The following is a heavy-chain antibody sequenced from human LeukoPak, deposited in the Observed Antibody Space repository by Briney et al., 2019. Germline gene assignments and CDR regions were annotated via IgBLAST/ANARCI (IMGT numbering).Heavy chain of an antibody. CDR2: IVVGSGNT. J-gene: IGHJ4*02. CDR1: GFTFTSSA. Sequence: ASVKVSCKASGFTFTSSAVQWVRQARGQRLEWIGWIVVGSGNTNHAQKFQERVTITRDMSTSTAYMELSSLRSEDTAVYYCARASTTEYCGGDCYLYYFDYWGQGTLVTVSS. CDR3: ARASTTEYCGGDCYLYYFDY. D-gene: IGHD2-21*02. V-gene: IGHV1-58*01.